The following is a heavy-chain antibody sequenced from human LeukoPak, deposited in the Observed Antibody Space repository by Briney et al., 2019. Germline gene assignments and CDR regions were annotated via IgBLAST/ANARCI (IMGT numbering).Heavy chain of an antibody. CDR3: ARGVAVAGNAPYYYYYYKDV. CDR1: VGTFSSYA. J-gene: IGHJ6*03. CDR2: IIPIFGTA. V-gene: IGHV1-69*05. Sequence: SVKVSCKASVGTFSSYAISWVRQAPGQGLEWMGRIIPIFGTANYAQKFQGRVTITTDESTSTAYMELSSLRSEDTAVYYCARGVAVAGNAPYYYYYYKDVCGKGTTVTVSS. D-gene: IGHD6-19*01.